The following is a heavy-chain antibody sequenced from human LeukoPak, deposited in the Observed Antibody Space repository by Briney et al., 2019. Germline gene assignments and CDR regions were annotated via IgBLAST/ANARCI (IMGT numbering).Heavy chain of an antibody. Sequence: GASVKVSCKASGYTFTSYGISWVRQAPGQGLEWMGWISAYNGNTNYAQKLQGRVTMTTDTSTSTAYMELRSLRSDDTAVYYCARDLATDIVVVPAAMVYWGQGTLVTVSS. CDR2: ISAYNGNT. J-gene: IGHJ4*02. CDR1: GYTFTSYG. CDR3: ARDLATDIVVVPAAMVY. V-gene: IGHV1-18*01. D-gene: IGHD2-2*01.